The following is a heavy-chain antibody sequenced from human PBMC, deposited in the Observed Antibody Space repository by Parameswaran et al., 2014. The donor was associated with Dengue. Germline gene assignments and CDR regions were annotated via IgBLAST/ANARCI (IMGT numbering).Heavy chain of an antibody. CDR3: ARGSGAVALPGDWFDP. Sequence: VRQMPGKGLEWVSYISSSSSYTNYADSVKGRFTISRDNAKNSLYLQMNSLRAEDTAVYYCARGSGAVALPGDWFDPWGQGTLVTVSS. CDR2: ISSSSSYT. J-gene: IGHJ5*02. D-gene: IGHD6-19*01. V-gene: IGHV3-11*05.